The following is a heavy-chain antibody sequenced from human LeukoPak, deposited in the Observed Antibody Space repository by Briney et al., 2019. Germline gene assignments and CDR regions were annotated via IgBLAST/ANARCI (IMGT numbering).Heavy chain of an antibody. CDR2: INPNSGGT. CDR1: GYTFTGYY. D-gene: IGHD3-10*01. Sequence: ASVKVSCKASGYTFTGYYMHRVRQAPGQGLEWMGWINPNSGGTNYAQKFQGRVTMTRDTSISTAYMELSRLRSDDTAVYYCARGRITMVRGEQKYYFDYWGQGTLVTVSS. V-gene: IGHV1-2*02. CDR3: ARGRITMVRGEQKYYFDY. J-gene: IGHJ4*02.